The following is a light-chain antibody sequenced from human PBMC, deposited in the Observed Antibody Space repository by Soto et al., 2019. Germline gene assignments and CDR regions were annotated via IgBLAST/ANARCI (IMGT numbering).Light chain of an antibody. V-gene: IGKV3-11*01. CDR3: QQRSSWAYT. J-gene: IGKJ2*01. CDR1: QSVSSY. CDR2: DAS. Sequence: EIVLTQSTATLSLSPGERATLSCRASQSVSSYLAWYQQKPGQAPRLLIYDASNRATGIPARFSGSGSGTDVTLTISSLEPEDFAVYSCQQRSSWAYTFGQGAKLEIK.